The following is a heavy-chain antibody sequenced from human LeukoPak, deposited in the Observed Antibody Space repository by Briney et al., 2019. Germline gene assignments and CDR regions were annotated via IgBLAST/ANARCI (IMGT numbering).Heavy chain of an antibody. CDR2: IRKKGYGETT. V-gene: IGHV3-49*03. D-gene: IGHD4-17*01. J-gene: IGHJ4*02. Sequence: GRSLRLSCTAYGFTFGDDAWSWFRQAPGRGLEFVSFIRKKGYGETTDYAASVRGRFTISRDDAKSTAYQQMNSLEIEDTALYYCTRGLHDYGDSNYYFDQWGRGTQVTVSS. CDR3: TRGLHDYGDSNYYFDQ. CDR1: GFTFGDDA.